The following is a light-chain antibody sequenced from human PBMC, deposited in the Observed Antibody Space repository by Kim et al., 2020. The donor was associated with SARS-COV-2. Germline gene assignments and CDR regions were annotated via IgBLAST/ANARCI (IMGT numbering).Light chain of an antibody. CDR2: DVS. Sequence: QSVLTQPASVSGSPGQSITISCTGTSSDVGGYNYVSWYQQHPDKAPKLMIYDVSKRPSGVSNRFSGSKSGNTASLTISGLQAEDEADYYCGSYSRSSTWVFGGGTQLTVL. CDR1: SSDVGGYNY. J-gene: IGLJ3*02. V-gene: IGLV2-14*03. CDR3: GSYSRSSTWV.